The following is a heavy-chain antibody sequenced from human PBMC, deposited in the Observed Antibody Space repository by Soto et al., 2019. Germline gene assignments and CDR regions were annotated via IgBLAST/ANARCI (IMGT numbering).Heavy chain of an antibody. J-gene: IGHJ4*02. D-gene: IGHD1-26*01. Sequence: SGSLYLTCTACGDSISSSDWSWIRQPQGKGLEWIGYIYYSGSTNYNPSLKSRVTISVDTSKNQFSLKLSSVTAADTAVYYCARQVSYHFDYWGQGTLVTVSS. CDR2: IYYSGST. V-gene: IGHV4-59*08. CDR3: ARQVSYHFDY. CDR1: GDSISSSD.